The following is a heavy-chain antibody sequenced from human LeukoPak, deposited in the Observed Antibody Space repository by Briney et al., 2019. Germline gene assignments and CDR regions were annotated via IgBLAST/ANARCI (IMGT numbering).Heavy chain of an antibody. V-gene: IGHV3-7*01. Sequence: GGSLRLSCVASGFTFSVYWMTWVRQAPGKGLEWVANIKEDGREKYYVDSVKGRFTISRDNAKNSLYPQMNSLRAEDTAMYFCTSHDGTYFPHWGQGTLVTVSS. CDR3: TSHDGTYFPH. CDR1: GFTFSVYW. CDR2: IKEDGREK. D-gene: IGHD4-23*01. J-gene: IGHJ1*01.